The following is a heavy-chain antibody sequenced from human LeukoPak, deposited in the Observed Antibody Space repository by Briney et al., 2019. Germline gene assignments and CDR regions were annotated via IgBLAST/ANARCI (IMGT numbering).Heavy chain of an antibody. Sequence: GGSLRLSCAASGFTFNGYIMAWVRQAPGKGLEWVSSISGSGGSTYYADSVKGRFTISRDNSKNTLFLQMNSLRAEDTALYYCAKDKVLDVWGQGTTVTVSS. CDR3: AKDKVLDV. V-gene: IGHV3-23*01. J-gene: IGHJ6*02. CDR1: GFTFNGYI. CDR2: ISGSGGST.